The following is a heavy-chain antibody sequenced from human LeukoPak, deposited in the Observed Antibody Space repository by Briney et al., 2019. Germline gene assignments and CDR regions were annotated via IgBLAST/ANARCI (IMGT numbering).Heavy chain of an antibody. CDR3: ARSLSSGWPGFGY. J-gene: IGHJ4*02. V-gene: IGHV5-51*01. CDR1: GYTFTTYW. D-gene: IGHD6-19*01. CDR2: IYPGDSDP. Sequence: GESLKISCKGSGYTFTTYWIGWVRQMPGKGLEWMGIIYPGDSDPRYSPSFQGHVTISADKSISTAYLQWSSLKASDTAMYYCARSLSSGWPGFGYWGQGALVTVSS.